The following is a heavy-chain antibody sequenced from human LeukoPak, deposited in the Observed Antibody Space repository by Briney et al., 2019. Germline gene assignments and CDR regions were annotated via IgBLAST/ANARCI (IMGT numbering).Heavy chain of an antibody. V-gene: IGHV3-21*01. D-gene: IGHD1-1*01. CDR1: GFTFSSYT. CDR3: ARALTTLTYEGY. CDR2: ISGSNSYI. Sequence: GGSLRLSCAASGFTFSSYTMHWIRQAPGKGLEWFSSISGSNSYIFYADSVKGRFTVSRDNAKDSLYLQMNSLRAEDTAVYYCARALTTLTYEGYWGQGTQVTVSP. J-gene: IGHJ4*02.